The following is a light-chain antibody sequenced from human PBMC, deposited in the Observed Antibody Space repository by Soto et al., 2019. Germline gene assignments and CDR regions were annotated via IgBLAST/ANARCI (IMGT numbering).Light chain of an antibody. CDR1: SSNIGSNT. CDR2: SNN. J-gene: IGLJ1*01. Sequence: QSVLTQPPSASGTPGQRVTISCSGSSSNIGSNTVNWYQQLPGTAPKHLIYSNNQRPSGGPDRFSGSKSGTSASLAISGFQSEDEADYYCAAWDDSLNGYVFGTGTKLTVL. CDR3: AAWDDSLNGYV. V-gene: IGLV1-44*01.